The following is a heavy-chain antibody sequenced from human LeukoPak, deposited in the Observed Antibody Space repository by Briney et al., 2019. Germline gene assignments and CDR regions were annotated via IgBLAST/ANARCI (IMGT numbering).Heavy chain of an antibody. CDR3: AKDGGLHLYYYYYNYMDI. J-gene: IGHJ6*03. CDR2: IRYDGSYE. D-gene: IGHD5-24*01. V-gene: IGHV3-30*02. CDR1: GFTFNSYG. Sequence: GGSLRLSCAASGFTFNSYGMHWVRQAPGKGLEWVAFIRYDGSYEYYADSVKGRFTISRDNSKTTLYLQMNSLRSEDTAVYYCAKDGGLHLYYYYYNYMDIWGKGTTVTVSS.